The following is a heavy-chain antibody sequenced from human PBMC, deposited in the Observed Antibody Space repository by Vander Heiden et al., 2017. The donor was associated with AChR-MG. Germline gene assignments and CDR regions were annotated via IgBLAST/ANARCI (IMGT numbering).Heavy chain of an antibody. CDR3: ARDECRITIFGGVIMGYFDY. Sequence: QVQLQQWGAGLLKPSETLSLTCAVYGGSFSGYYWSWIRQPPGKGLEWIGEINHSGSTNYNPSLKSRVTISVDTSKNQFSLKLSSVTAADTAVYYCARDECRITIFGGVIMGYFDYWGQGTLVTVSS. J-gene: IGHJ4*02. D-gene: IGHD3-3*01. CDR1: GGSFSGYY. CDR2: INHSGST. V-gene: IGHV4-34*01.